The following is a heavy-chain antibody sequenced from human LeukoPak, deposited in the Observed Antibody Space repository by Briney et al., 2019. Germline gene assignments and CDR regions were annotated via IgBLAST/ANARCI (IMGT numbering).Heavy chain of an antibody. CDR3: ARDHAYYDILTGYYIGPDY. CDR1: GFTFSSYW. CDR2: INSDGSST. J-gene: IGHJ4*02. D-gene: IGHD3-9*01. V-gene: IGHV3-74*01. Sequence: GGSLRLSCAASGFTFSSYWMHWVRQAPGKGLVWVSCINSDGSSTSYADSVKGRFTISRDNAKNTLYLQMNSLRAEDTAVYYCARDHAYYDILTGYYIGPDYWGQGTLVTVSS.